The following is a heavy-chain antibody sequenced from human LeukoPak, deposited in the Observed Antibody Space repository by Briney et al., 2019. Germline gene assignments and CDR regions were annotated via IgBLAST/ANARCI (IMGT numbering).Heavy chain of an antibody. CDR1: GLTFSSHW. V-gene: IGHV3-74*01. D-gene: IGHD2-21*02. Sequence: GGSLRLSCAASGLTFSSHWMHWVRQAPGKGLVWVSRITNDGSSTTYADSVKGRFTISRDNAKNMLYLQVNSLRAEDTAVYYCARESAYCGGDCHFDYWGQGTLVTVSS. CDR3: ARESAYCGGDCHFDY. CDR2: ITNDGSST. J-gene: IGHJ4*02.